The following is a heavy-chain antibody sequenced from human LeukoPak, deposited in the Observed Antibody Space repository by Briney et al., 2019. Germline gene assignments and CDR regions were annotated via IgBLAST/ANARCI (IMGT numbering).Heavy chain of an antibody. D-gene: IGHD3-22*01. Sequence: GGSLRHSCAASGFTFSSYGMHWVRQAPGKGLEWVAVISYDGSNKYYADSVKGRFTISRDNSKNTLYLQMNSLRAEDTAVYYCAKAGRESSGYLIDYWGQGTLVTVSS. V-gene: IGHV3-30*18. CDR3: AKAGRESSGYLIDY. CDR2: ISYDGSNK. J-gene: IGHJ4*02. CDR1: GFTFSSYG.